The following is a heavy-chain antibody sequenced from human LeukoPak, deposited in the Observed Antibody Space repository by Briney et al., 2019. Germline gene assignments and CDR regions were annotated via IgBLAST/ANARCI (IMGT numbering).Heavy chain of an antibody. CDR1: GFTFRSYW. CDR3: ARDLIVGATGRVY. D-gene: IGHD1-26*01. V-gene: IGHV3-7*01. J-gene: IGHJ4*02. Sequence: GGSLRLSCAASGFTFRSYWMSWVRQAPGKGLEWVANIKQDGSEKYYVDSVKGRFTISRDNAKNSLYLQMNSLRAEDTAVYYCARDLIVGATGRVYWGQGTLVTVSS. CDR2: IKQDGSEK.